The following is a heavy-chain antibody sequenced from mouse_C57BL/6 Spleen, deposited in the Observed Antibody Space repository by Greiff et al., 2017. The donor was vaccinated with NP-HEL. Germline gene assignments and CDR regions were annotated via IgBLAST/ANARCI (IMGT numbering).Heavy chain of an antibody. CDR1: GYTFTSYG. D-gene: IGHD2-4*01. CDR3: ARPYDYDMDY. V-gene: IGHV1-81*01. Sequence: QVQLQQSGAELARPGASVKLSCKASGYTFTSYGISWVKQRTGQGLEWIGAIYPRSGNTYYNEKFKGKATLTADKSSSTAYMELRSLTSEDSAVYFCARPYDYDMDYWGEGTSVTVSS. J-gene: IGHJ4*01. CDR2: IYPRSGNT.